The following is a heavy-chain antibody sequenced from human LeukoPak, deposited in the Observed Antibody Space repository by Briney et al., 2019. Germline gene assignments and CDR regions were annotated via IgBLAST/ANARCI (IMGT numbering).Heavy chain of an antibody. J-gene: IGHJ4*02. CDR2: IYTSGST. V-gene: IGHV4-4*07. Sequence: SETLSLTCTVSGGSISSYYWSWIRQPAGKGLEWIGRIYTSGSTNYNPSLKSRVTMSVDTSKNQSSLKLSSVTAADTAVYYCARGGLDPSYFDYWGQGTLVTVSS. CDR3: ARGGLDPSYFDY. D-gene: IGHD6-19*01. CDR1: GGSISSYY.